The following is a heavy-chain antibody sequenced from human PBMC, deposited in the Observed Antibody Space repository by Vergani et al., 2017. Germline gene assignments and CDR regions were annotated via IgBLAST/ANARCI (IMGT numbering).Heavy chain of an antibody. J-gene: IGHJ4*02. CDR2: IIPIFGTA. Sequence: QVQLVQSGAEVKKPGSSVKVSCKASGGPFSSYAISWVRQAPGQGLEWMGGIIPIFGTANYAQKFQGRVTITADESTSTAYMELSSLRSEDTAVYYCARGEQLWFGELPKYWGQGTLVTVSS. D-gene: IGHD3-10*01. V-gene: IGHV1-69*01. CDR1: GGPFSSYA. CDR3: ARGEQLWFGELPKY.